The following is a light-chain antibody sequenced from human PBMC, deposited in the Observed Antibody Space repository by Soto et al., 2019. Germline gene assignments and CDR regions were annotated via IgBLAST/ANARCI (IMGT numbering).Light chain of an antibody. CDR3: QHYGSSYT. CDR1: QSVSNSY. Sequence: ENVLTQSPGTLSLSPGESATLSCRASQSVSNSYLAWYQQKPGQAPRLLIYGASSRATGIPDRFSGSGSGTDFTLTISRLEPEDCAVYYCQHYGSSYTFGQGTKLEIK. J-gene: IGKJ2*01. CDR2: GAS. V-gene: IGKV3-20*01.